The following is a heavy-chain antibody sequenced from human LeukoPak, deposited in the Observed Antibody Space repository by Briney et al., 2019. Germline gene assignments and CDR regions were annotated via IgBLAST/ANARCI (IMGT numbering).Heavy chain of an antibody. V-gene: IGHV3-33*01. D-gene: IGHD6-6*01. CDR2: IWYDGSNK. CDR3: ARDIGTYSSSSGFDY. Sequence: GGSLRLSCAASGFTFSSYGMHWVRQAPGKGLEWVAVIWYDGSNKYYADSVKGRFTISRDNSKNTLYLQTNSLRAEDTAVYYCARDIGTYSSSSGFDYWGQGTLVTVSS. CDR1: GFTFSSYG. J-gene: IGHJ4*02.